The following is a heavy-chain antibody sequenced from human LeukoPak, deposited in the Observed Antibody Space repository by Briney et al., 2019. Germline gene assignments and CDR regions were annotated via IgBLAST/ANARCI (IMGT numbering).Heavy chain of an antibody. J-gene: IGHJ4*02. CDR1: GYTFTGYY. CDR2: INPNSGGT. D-gene: IGHD6-19*01. V-gene: IGHV1-2*02. CDR3: ARDPIRGSGWVDY. Sequence: ASVKVSCKASGYTFTGYYMHWVRQAPGQGLEWMGWINPNSGGTNYAQKFQGRVTMTRDTSISTAYMELSRLRSDDTAVYYCARDPIRGSGWVDYWGQGTLVTVSS.